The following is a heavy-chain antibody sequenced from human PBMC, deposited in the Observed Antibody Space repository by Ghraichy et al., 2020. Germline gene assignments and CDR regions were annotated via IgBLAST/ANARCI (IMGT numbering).Heavy chain of an antibody. Sequence: ETLSLTCAASGFTFRTYWMHWVRQAPGKGLLWVSRIDGDGSNPTYADSVKGRFTISRDNAKNTLYLQMNSLRAEDTAVYYCTRGGVAAAFDSWGQGTLVTVS. CDR2: IDGDGSNP. D-gene: IGHD6-13*01. J-gene: IGHJ4*02. CDR1: GFTFRTYW. CDR3: TRGGVAAAFDS. V-gene: IGHV3-74*01.